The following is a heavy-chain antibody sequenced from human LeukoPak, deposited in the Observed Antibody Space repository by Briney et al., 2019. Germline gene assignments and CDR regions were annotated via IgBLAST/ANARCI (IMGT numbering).Heavy chain of an antibody. CDR1: GGSISSSSYY. J-gene: IGHJ5*02. V-gene: IGHV4-39*01. CDR2: MYYNGRT. CDR3: ARLFADNYYDSSGYGGNWFDP. D-gene: IGHD3-22*01. Sequence: PSETLSLTCTVSGGSISSSSYYCAWIRQPPGKGLEWVGSMYYNGRTYYNPSLKSRITMSEDVSRNQFSLTLRSVTAADTAVYYCARLFADNYYDSSGYGGNWFDPWGQGTLVTVSS.